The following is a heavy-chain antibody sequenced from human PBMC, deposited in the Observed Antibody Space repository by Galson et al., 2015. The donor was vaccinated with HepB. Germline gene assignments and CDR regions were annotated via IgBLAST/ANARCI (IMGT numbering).Heavy chain of an antibody. J-gene: IGHJ4*02. CDR1: GYTFTSYY. CDR2: INPSGGST. D-gene: IGHD3-10*01. Sequence: SVKVSCKASGYTFTSYYMHWVRQAPGQGLEWMGIINPSGGSTSYAQKFQGRVTMTRDTSTSTVYMELSSLRSEDTAVYYCARGQVTMVRGVIIGFDYWGQGTLVTVSS. CDR3: ARGQVTMVRGVIIGFDY. V-gene: IGHV1-46*01.